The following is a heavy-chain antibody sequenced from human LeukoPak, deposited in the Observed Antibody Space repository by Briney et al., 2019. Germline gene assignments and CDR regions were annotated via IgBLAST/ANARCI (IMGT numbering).Heavy chain of an antibody. Sequence: PGGSLRLSCAASGFIFSTSGMHWVRQAPGKGLGWVAVILYDGSEKYYADSVKGRFSISRDNSKNTLSLQMNSLTAEDTAVYYCAAVRDFAFDIWGQGTMVTVSS. J-gene: IGHJ3*02. CDR1: GFIFSTSG. CDR3: AAVRDFAFDI. CDR2: ILYDGSEK. D-gene: IGHD2-8*01. V-gene: IGHV3-33*01.